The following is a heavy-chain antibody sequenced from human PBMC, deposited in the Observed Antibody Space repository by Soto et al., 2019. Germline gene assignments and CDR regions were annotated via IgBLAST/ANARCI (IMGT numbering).Heavy chain of an antibody. CDR3: ARGDSADIWAGDYFAY. CDR2: ISYDGTSK. J-gene: IGHJ4*02. V-gene: IGHV3-30*03. D-gene: IGHD5-12*01. Sequence: QVQLVESGGGVVQPGRSLRLSCAASGFTFDSYGMHWVRQARGKVLECVAVISYDGTSKYYPDSVIGRFTISRVNSKNTLNLQMNGLRPEDTAVYYWARGDSADIWAGDYFAYWGQGTLVTVSS. CDR1: GFTFDSYG.